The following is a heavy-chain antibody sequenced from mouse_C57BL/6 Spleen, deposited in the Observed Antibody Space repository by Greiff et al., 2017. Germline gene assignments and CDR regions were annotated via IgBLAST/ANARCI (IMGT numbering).Heavy chain of an antibody. CDR2: IDPEDGDT. CDR1: GFNIKDYY. D-gene: IGHD1-1*01. CDR3: TTVVAYDYAMDY. J-gene: IGHJ4*01. Sequence: VQLQQSGAELVRPGASVKLSCTASGFNIKDYYMHWVKQRPEQGLEWIGRIDPEDGDTEYAPKFPGKATMPADTSSTTAYLQLSSLTSEDTAVYYCTTVVAYDYAMDYWGQGTSVTVSS. V-gene: IGHV14-1*01.